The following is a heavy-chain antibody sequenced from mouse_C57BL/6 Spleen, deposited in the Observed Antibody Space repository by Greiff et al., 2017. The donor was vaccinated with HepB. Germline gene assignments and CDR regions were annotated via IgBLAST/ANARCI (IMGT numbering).Heavy chain of an antibody. CDR3: ARKDSKNAMDY. CDR1: GFSLTSYG. D-gene: IGHD2-5*01. CDR2: IWSGGST. V-gene: IGHV2-2*01. J-gene: IGHJ4*01. Sequence: VHLVESGPGLVQPSQSLSITCTVSGFSLTSYGVHWVRQSPGKGLEWLGVIWSGGSTDYNAAFISRLSISKDNSKSQVFFKMNSLQADDTAIYYCARKDSKNAMDYWGQGTSVTVSS.